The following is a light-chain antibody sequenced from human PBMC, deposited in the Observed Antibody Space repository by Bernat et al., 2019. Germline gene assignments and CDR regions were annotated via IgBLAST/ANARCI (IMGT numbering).Light chain of an antibody. CDR3: QPYKNWPIT. Sequence: EIVMTQSPATLSVSPGERATLSCRASQSFSSKLAWYQQRPGQAPRLLIYAASTRATGIPARFSGSGSGTEFTLTISSLQSEDFAVYYCQPYKNWPITFGQGTRLEIK. J-gene: IGKJ5*01. CDR1: QSFSSK. CDR2: AAS. V-gene: IGKV3D-15*01.